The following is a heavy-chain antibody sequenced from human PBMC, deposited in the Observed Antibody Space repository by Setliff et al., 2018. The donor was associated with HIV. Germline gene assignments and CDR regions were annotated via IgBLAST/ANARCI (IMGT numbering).Heavy chain of an antibody. J-gene: IGHJ4*02. D-gene: IGHD2-21*02. V-gene: IGHV4-39*07. Sequence: SETLSLTCTVSGGSISSNNYYWGWIRQPPGKGLEWIGSIFYSETVYYGGRTYYSPSLKSRVTISVDTSKSQFSLKLSSVTAAVTAVYYCARGVPLLPPHYWGQGTLVTVSS. CDR3: ARGVPLLPPHY. CDR1: GGSISSNNYY. CDR2: IFYSETVYYGGRT.